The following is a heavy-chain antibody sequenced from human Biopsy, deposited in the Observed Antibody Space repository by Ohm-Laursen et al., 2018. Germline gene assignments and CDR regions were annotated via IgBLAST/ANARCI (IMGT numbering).Heavy chain of an antibody. Sequence: GSPGKVSCQVSGYTVTDFSMHLGRQAPGKSLLWMGGFAPENGKTIYAQKFQGRVRMTEDTSTDTAYMEVTTLRSEDTAVYYCAGDINAWNINYWGQGTPVIVSS. CDR3: AGDINAWNINY. J-gene: IGHJ4*02. CDR1: GYTVTDFS. D-gene: IGHD1/OR15-1a*01. CDR2: FAPENGKT. V-gene: IGHV1-24*01.